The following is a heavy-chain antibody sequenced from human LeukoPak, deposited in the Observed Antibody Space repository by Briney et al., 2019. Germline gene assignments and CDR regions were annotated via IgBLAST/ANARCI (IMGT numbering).Heavy chain of an antibody. J-gene: IGHJ4*02. D-gene: IGHD3-16*01. CDR3: ARNLGATLDS. V-gene: IGHV3-66*01. CDR2: IYSGGSS. CDR1: GFIVSDSY. Sequence: GGSLRLSCAASGFIVSDSYMSWVRQAPGKGLEWLSVIYSGGSSSYADSVKDRFVISRDNRNTVFLQMTSLRVEDTAVYFCARNLGATLDSWGQGTLVTVSS.